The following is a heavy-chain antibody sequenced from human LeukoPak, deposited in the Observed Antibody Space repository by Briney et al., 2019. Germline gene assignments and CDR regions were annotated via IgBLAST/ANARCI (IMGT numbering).Heavy chain of an antibody. D-gene: IGHD2-2*01. Sequence: PSETLSLTCTVSGGSISSGGYYWSWIRQPPGKGLEWIGYIHHSGSTYYNPSLKSRVTISVDRSKNQFSLKLSSVTAADTAVYYCARAQYQADRPYYFDYWGQGTLVTVSS. J-gene: IGHJ4*02. CDR1: GGSISSGGYY. V-gene: IGHV4-30-2*01. CDR2: IHHSGST. CDR3: ARAQYQADRPYYFDY.